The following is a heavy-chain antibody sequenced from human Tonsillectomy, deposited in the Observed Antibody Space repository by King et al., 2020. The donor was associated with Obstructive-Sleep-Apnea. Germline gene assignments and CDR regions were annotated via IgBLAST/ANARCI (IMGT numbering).Heavy chain of an antibody. J-gene: IGHJ4*02. Sequence: VQLVESGGGVVQPGESLRLSCAASGFTFSNYGMHWVRQAPGKGLEWVAVIRYDGSNKYYADSVKGRFAISRDNSKNTLYLQMNSLRAEDTAMYYCVKDPMVRSLNSLAEIDYWGQGTLVTVSS. CDR1: GFTFSNYG. D-gene: IGHD3-10*01. V-gene: IGHV3-30*02. CDR2: IRYDGSNK. CDR3: VKDPMVRSLNSLAEIDY.